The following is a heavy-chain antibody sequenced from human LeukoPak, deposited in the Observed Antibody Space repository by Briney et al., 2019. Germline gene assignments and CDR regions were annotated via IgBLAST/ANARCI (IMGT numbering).Heavy chain of an antibody. CDR2: INWNGGST. V-gene: IGHV3-20*04. D-gene: IGHD6-6*01. J-gene: IGHJ5*02. CDR1: GFTFDDYG. CDR3: ARDPTKRIAARPTAFDP. Sequence: GGSLRLSCAASGFTFDDYGMSWVRQAPGKGLEWVSGINWNGGSTGYADSVKGRFTISRDNAKNSLYLQMNSLRAEDTALYYCARDPTKRIAARPTAFDPWGQGTLVTVSS.